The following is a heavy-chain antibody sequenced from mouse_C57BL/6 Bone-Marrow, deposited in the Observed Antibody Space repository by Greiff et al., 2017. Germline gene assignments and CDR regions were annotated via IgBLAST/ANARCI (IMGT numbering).Heavy chain of an antibody. CDR1: GFTFTDYY. CDR2: IRNKANGYTT. Sequence: EVQGVESGGGLVQPGGSLSLSCAASGFTFTDYYLSWFRQPPRKALAWLGFIRNKANGYTTEYSASLKGRFTISRDNSQSILYLQMNALRAEDSATYYCARSYGSSYDAYWGQGTLVTVSA. J-gene: IGHJ3*01. CDR3: ARSYGSSYDAY. D-gene: IGHD1-1*01. V-gene: IGHV7-3*01.